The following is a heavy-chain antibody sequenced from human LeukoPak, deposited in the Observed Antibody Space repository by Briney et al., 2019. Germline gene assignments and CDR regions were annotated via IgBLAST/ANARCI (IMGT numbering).Heavy chain of an antibody. Sequence: SETLSLTCTVSGDSISSSNYYWDWIRQPPGKGRDWIGSMYYSGSTYYNPSLQSRVSISVDTSKNQFSLKLSSVTAADTAVYYCASHHYDSTGCPFDFWGQGTLVTASS. D-gene: IGHD3-22*01. V-gene: IGHV4-39*01. J-gene: IGHJ4*02. CDR2: MYYSGST. CDR1: GDSISSSNYY. CDR3: ASHHYDSTGCPFDF.